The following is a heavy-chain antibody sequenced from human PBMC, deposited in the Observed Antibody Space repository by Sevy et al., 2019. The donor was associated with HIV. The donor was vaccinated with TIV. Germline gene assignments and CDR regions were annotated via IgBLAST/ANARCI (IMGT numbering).Heavy chain of an antibody. V-gene: IGHV1-24*01. CDR1: GYTLTELS. J-gene: IGHJ4*02. D-gene: IGHD3-22*01. CDR2: FDPEDGET. CDR3: AATKDYYESSGCPFDY. Sequence: ASVKVSCKVSGYTLTELSMHWVRQAPGKGLEWMGSFDPEDGETIYAQKLQGRVTMTEDTSTDTAYMELSSLRSEDTAMYFCAATKDYYESSGCPFDYWGQRSLVTVSS.